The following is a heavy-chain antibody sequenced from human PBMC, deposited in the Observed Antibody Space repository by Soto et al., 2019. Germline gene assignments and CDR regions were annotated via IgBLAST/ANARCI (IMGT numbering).Heavy chain of an antibody. V-gene: IGHV1-69*06. J-gene: IGHJ4*02. CDR3: ARTYDILTGSLDY. D-gene: IGHD3-9*01. Sequence: GASVKVSCKASGGTFSSYAISWVRQAPGQGLEWMGGIIPIFGTANYAQKFQGRVTITADKSTSTAYMELSSLRSEDTAVYYCARTYDILTGSLDYWGQGALVTVSS. CDR1: GGTFSSYA. CDR2: IIPIFGTA.